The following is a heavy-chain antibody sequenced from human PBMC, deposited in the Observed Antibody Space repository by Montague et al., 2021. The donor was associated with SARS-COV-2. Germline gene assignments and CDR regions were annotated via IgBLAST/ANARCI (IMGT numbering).Heavy chain of an antibody. Sequence: SETLSLTCAVYGGSLSGSWWSWIRQSPGQGLEWIGEIYDSGRANYHPSLKWGVTMSVDTSKNQFSLKLNSLTAADTAIYYCARVTWPVPVGGTFGAFDVWGQGTVVTVSS. V-gene: IGHV4-34*01. CDR3: ARVTWPVPVGGTFGAFDV. J-gene: IGHJ3*01. D-gene: IGHD1-26*01. CDR2: IYDSGRA. CDR1: GGSLSGSW.